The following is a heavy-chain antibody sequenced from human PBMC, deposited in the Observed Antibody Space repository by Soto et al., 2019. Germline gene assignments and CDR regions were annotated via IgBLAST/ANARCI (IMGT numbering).Heavy chain of an antibody. V-gene: IGHV1-69*13. D-gene: IGHD1-26*01. CDR1: GGTFSSYA. CDR2: IIPIFGTA. CDR3: ATRDSGSYPYYYGMDV. Sequence: SVKVSCKASGGTFSSYAISWVRQAPGQGLEWMGGIIPIFGTANYAQKFQGRVTITADESTSTAYMELSSLRSEDTAVYYCATRDSGSYPYYYGMDVWGQGTTVTVS. J-gene: IGHJ6*02.